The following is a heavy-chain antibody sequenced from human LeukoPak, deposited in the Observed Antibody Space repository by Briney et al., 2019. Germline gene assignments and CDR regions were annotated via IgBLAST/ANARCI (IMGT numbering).Heavy chain of an antibody. CDR2: ISGSGGST. CDR1: GFTFSSYA. Sequence: GGSLRLSCAASGFTFSSYAMTWVRQAPGKGLEWVSLISGSGGSTYYADSVKDRFTISRDNSKNTLYLQLNSLRADDTAVYYCANSIAVAAPFDDWGQGTLVIVSS. J-gene: IGHJ4*02. V-gene: IGHV3-23*01. CDR3: ANSIAVAAPFDD. D-gene: IGHD6-19*01.